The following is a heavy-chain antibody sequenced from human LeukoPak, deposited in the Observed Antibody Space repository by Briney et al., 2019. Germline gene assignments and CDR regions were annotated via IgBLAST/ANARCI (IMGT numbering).Heavy chain of an antibody. CDR1: GFTFSSYS. D-gene: IGHD4-17*01. V-gene: IGHV3-21*01. J-gene: IGHJ3*02. Sequence: GGSLRLSCAASGFTFSSYSMNWVRQAPGKGLEWVSYISSSSTYIYYADSVKGRFTVSRDNPQNSLHLQMNSLRAEDTAVYYCASNVTTTPITTGGAFNIWGQGTMVTVSS. CDR2: ISSSSTYI. CDR3: ASNVTTTPITTGGAFNI.